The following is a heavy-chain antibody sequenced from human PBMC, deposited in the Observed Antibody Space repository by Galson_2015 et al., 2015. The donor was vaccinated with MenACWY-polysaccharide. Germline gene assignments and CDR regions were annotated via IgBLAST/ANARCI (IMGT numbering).Heavy chain of an antibody. CDR3: ATFPPGRFLESSWFDP. J-gene: IGHJ5*02. V-gene: IGHV1-24*01. CDR2: FDPEDGET. Sequence: SVKVSCKVSGYTLTELSMHWVRQAPGKGLEWMGGFDPEDGETIYAQKFQGRVTMTEDTSTDTAYMELSSLRSEDTAVYYCATFPPGRFLESSWFDPWGQGTLVTVSS. D-gene: IGHD3-3*01. CDR1: GYTLTELS.